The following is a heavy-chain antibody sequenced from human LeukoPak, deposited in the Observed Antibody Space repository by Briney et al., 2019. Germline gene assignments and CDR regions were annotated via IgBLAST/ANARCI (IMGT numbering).Heavy chain of an antibody. D-gene: IGHD6-13*01. CDR1: GFTFSSYS. J-gene: IGHJ4*02. V-gene: IGHV3-21*01. CDR2: ISSSSSYI. CDR3: AREGIAAAGTGGDY. Sequence: GGSLSLSCAASGFTFSSYSMNWVRQAPGKGLEWVSSISSSSSYIYYADSVKGRFTISRDNAKNSLYLQMNSLRAEDTAVYYCAREGIAAAGTGGDYWGQGTLVTVSS.